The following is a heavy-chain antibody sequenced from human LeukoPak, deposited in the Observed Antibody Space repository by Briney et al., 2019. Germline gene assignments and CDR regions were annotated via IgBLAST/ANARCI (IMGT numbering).Heavy chain of an antibody. D-gene: IGHD3-10*02. CDR2: IKQDGSEK. CDR1: GFTFSSYW. CDR3: AELGITMIGGV. J-gene: IGHJ6*04. Sequence: PGGTLSLSCAASGFTFSSYWMSCVRQAPGKGLEWVANIKQDGSEKYYVDSVKGRFTISRDNAKNSLYLQMNSLRAEDTAVYYCAELGITMIGGVWGKGTTVTISS. V-gene: IGHV3-7*01.